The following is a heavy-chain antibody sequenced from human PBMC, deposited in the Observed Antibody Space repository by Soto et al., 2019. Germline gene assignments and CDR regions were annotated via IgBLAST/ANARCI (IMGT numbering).Heavy chain of an antibody. CDR2: IRSKAYGGTI. V-gene: IGHV3-49*03. CDR1: GFTFGDYA. CDR3: TASHYYGGPFDF. J-gene: IGHJ4*02. D-gene: IGHD4-17*01. Sequence: PGGSLRLSCTASGFTFGDYAMSWFRQAPGKGLEYIAFIRSKAYGGTIEYAASVKGRFTISRDDSRTIAYLQMNSLKTEDTAVYYCTASHYYGGPFDFCGQRTLVTVSS.